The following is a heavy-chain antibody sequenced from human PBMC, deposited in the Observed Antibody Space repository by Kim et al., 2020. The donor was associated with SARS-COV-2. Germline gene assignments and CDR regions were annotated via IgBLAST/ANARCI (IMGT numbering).Heavy chain of an antibody. CDR2: IYYSGST. J-gene: IGHJ4*02. Sequence: SETLSLTCTVSGGSISSGGYYWSWIRQHPGKGLEWIGYIYYSGSTYYNPSLKSRVTISVDTSKNQFSLKLSSVTAADTAVYYCARGRTTIVGVVIAPVDYWGQGTLVTVSS. CDR3: ARGRTTIVGVVIAPVDY. D-gene: IGHD3-3*01. V-gene: IGHV4-31*03. CDR1: GGSISSGGYY.